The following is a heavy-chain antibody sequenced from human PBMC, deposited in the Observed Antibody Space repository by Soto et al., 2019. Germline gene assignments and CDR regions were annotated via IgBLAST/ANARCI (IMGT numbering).Heavy chain of an antibody. CDR2: VSYSGSS. Sequence: LSLTCTVSGGSIISSSYYWGWIRQPPGKGLEWIGSVSYSGSSYYSPSLKSRVTISVDTSKNQYSLKLSSVTAADTAVYYCARGRDIVVVPAAIPVPLGMDVWGQGTTVTVSS. J-gene: IGHJ6*02. D-gene: IGHD2-2*02. V-gene: IGHV4-39*01. CDR1: GGSIISSSYY. CDR3: ARGRDIVVVPAAIPVPLGMDV.